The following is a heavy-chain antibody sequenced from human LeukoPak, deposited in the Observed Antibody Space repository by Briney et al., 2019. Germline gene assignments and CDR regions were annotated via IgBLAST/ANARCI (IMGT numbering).Heavy chain of an antibody. D-gene: IGHD3-3*01. V-gene: IGHV4-59*08. J-gene: IGHJ6*02. CDR3: ARRPLFGVVPWGMDV. CDR2: IYYTGST. CDR1: DVSISDYY. Sequence: SETLSLTCAVSDVSISDYYWSWIRQPPGKGLEWIGYIYYTGSTNYNPSLKSRVTISVDTSKNQFSLNLSSVTAADTAVYYCARRPLFGVVPWGMDVWGQGTTVTVSS.